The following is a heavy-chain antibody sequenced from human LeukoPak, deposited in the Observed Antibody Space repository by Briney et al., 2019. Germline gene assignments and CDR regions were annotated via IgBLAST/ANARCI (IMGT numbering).Heavy chain of an antibody. J-gene: IGHJ4*02. CDR2: ISGSGGST. V-gene: IGHV3-23*01. CDR1: GFTFSSYA. D-gene: IGHD3-10*01. Sequence: GGSLRLSCAASGFTFSSYAMSWVRQAPGKGLEWVSAISGSGGSTYYADSVKGRFTISRDNSKNTLYLQMNSLRAEDTAVYYCANNPQPMVRGGYFDYWGQGTLVTVSS. CDR3: ANNPQPMVRGGYFDY.